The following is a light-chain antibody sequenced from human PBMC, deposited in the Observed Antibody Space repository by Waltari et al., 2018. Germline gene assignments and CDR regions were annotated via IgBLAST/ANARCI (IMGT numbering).Light chain of an antibody. Sequence: IVLTQSPGTLSLSPGERATLSCRASQSVRSNYLAWYQQKPGQAPRLLIYGASSRATGIADRFSGSESGTDFTLTISRLEPEDFAVYYCQQYVSSPRTFGQGTKVDIK. CDR2: GAS. J-gene: IGKJ1*01. V-gene: IGKV3-20*01. CDR1: QSVRSNY. CDR3: QQYVSSPRT.